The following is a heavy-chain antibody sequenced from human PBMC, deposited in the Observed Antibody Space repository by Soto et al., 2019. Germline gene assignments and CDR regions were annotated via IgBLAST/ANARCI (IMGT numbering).Heavy chain of an antibody. CDR2: ISNSGGST. D-gene: IGHD1-1*01. Sequence: QPGGSVRLSCAASGFTFSSYAMSWARQAPGKGLEWVSSISNSGGSTYHADSVKGRFTISRDDSEKTLYLQMNSLRVEDAAIYFCAQGKISTTGLNYWGQGTLVTVSS. CDR1: GFTFSSYA. J-gene: IGHJ4*02. CDR3: AQGKISTTGLNY. V-gene: IGHV3-23*01.